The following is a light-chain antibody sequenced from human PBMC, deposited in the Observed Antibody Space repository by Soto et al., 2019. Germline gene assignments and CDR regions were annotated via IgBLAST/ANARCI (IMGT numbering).Light chain of an antibody. Sequence: EIVMTQSPATLSMSPGERATLSCRASQSVGTNLAWFQQKPGQAPRLLIYGASTWASGIPVRFSGRGSGTDFTLTISSLQSEDFVIYYCQQYNSWTWTFGQGTKVEIK. CDR1: QSVGTN. CDR3: QQYNSWTWT. J-gene: IGKJ1*01. CDR2: GAS. V-gene: IGKV3-15*01.